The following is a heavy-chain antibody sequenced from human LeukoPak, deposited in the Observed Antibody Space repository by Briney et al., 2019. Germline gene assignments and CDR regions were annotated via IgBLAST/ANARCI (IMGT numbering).Heavy chain of an antibody. CDR3: ATTDIVVVPAAMIDY. Sequence: ASQTLSLTCAVSGGSISSGGYYWSWIRQPPGKGLEWIGYIYHSGNTYYNPSLKSRVTMSVDRSQNQFSLKLSSVTAADTAVYYCATTDIVVVPAAMIDYWGQGTLVTVSS. CDR1: GGSISSGGYY. J-gene: IGHJ4*02. V-gene: IGHV4-30-2*01. CDR2: IYHSGNT. D-gene: IGHD2-2*01.